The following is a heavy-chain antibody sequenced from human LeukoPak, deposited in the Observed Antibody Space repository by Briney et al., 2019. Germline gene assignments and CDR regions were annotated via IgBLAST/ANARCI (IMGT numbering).Heavy chain of an antibody. D-gene: IGHD6-19*01. CDR2: INPNSGGT. Sequence: ASVKVSCKASGYTFTGYYMHWVRQAPGQGLEWMGWINPNSGGTNYAQKVQGRVTMTRDTSISTAYMELSRLRSDDTAVYYCARDLKIRYSSGKRPPRGPLYFDYWGQGTLVTVSS. V-gene: IGHV1-2*02. CDR1: GYTFTGYY. CDR3: ARDLKIRYSSGKRPPRGPLYFDY. J-gene: IGHJ4*02.